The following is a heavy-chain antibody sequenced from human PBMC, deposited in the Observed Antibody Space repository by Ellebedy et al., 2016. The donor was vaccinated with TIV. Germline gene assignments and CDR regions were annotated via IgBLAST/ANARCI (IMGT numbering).Heavy chain of an antibody. D-gene: IGHD3-16*01. J-gene: IGHJ4*02. CDR2: ISWNSGNI. CDR3: TRGSGGAPPFES. CDR1: GFTFDDFA. Sequence: SLKISCAASGFTFDDFAMHWVRQAPGKGLEWVSGISWNSGNIAYVDSVEGRFTISRDNAKNSLYLQMNSLRAEETAVYYCTRGSGGAPPFESWGQGTLVTVSS. V-gene: IGHV3-9*01.